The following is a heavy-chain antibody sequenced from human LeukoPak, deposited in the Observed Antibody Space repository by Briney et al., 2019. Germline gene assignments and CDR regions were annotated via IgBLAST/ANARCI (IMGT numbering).Heavy chain of an antibody. Sequence: PGGSLRLSCAASGFTFSDYAMHWVRQAPGKGLEWVAFIRYDGSVKYYADSVKGRFTISRDNSKNTLYLEMNSLRAEDTAMYYCAKDPPGFGVAVTVTPDYCGQGTLVTVSS. CDR3: AKDPPGFGVAVTVTPDY. D-gene: IGHD3-3*01. J-gene: IGHJ4*02. V-gene: IGHV3-30*02. CDR1: GFTFSDYA. CDR2: IRYDGSVK.